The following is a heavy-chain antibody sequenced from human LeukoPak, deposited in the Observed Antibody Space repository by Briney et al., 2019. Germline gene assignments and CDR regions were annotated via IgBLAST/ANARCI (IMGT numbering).Heavy chain of an antibody. Sequence: GGSLRLSCAASGFTFDDYGMSWVRQAPGKGLEWVSGINWNGGSTGYADSVKGRFTVSRDISKNTLYLHMNSLRGDDTGIYVCARDFGRPIWTGYWDYWGQGTLVTVSS. J-gene: IGHJ4*02. CDR2: INWNGGST. CDR3: ARDFGRPIWTGYWDY. V-gene: IGHV3-20*01. D-gene: IGHD3/OR15-3a*01. CDR1: GFTFDDYG.